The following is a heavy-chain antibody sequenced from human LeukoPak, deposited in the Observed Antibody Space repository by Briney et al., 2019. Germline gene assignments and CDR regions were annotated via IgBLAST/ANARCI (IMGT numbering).Heavy chain of an antibody. CDR3: ARDYHVGATWTRVCYFDY. CDR2: ISSSGRTI. CDR1: GFTFSDFY. D-gene: IGHD1-26*01. J-gene: IGHJ4*02. V-gene: IGHV3-11*04. Sequence: GGSLRLSCAASGFTFSDFYMSWIRQAPGKGLEWVSHISSSGRTIYYADSVKGRFTISRDNAKNSLYPQMNSLSAEDTAVYYCARDYHVGATWTRVCYFDYWGQGTLVTVSS.